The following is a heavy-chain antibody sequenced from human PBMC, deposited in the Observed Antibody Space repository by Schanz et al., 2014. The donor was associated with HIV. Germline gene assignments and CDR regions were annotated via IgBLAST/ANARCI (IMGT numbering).Heavy chain of an antibody. J-gene: IGHJ4*02. CDR1: GFTFSTFG. CDR3: ATAHYESNIPYF. V-gene: IGHV3-30*03. Sequence: QVQLVESGGGVVQPGRSLRLSCTASGFTFSTFGMHWVLQAPGKGLECVAVISYDGSKKYYADSVKGRFTISRDNSKTTLGLQMNCLRAEDTALYYFATAHYESNIPYFWGQGTLVTVSS. CDR2: ISYDGSKK. D-gene: IGHD3-22*01.